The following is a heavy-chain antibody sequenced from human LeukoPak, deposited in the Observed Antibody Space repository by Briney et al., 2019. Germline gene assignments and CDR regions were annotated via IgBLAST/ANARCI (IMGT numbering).Heavy chain of an antibody. Sequence: TGGSLRLSCAASGFTFSSYGMHWVRQAPGKGLEWVAFIRYDGSNKYYADSVKGRFTISRDNSKNTLYLQMNSLRAEDTAVYYCAKDPYCGGDCYWFDYWGQGTLVTVSS. J-gene: IGHJ4*02. D-gene: IGHD2-21*01. CDR3: AKDPYCGGDCYWFDY. V-gene: IGHV3-30*02. CDR1: GFTFSSYG. CDR2: IRYDGSNK.